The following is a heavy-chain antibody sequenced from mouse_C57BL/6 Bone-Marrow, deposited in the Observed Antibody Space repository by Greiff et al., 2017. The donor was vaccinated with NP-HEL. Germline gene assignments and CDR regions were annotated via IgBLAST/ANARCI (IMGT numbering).Heavy chain of an antibody. CDR1: GFSLTSYG. D-gene: IGHD1-1*01. CDR3: ARKDGSRLFAY. Sequence: VQLQASGPGLVQPSQSLSITCTVSGFSLTSYGVHWVRQSPGKGLEWLGVLWSGGSTDYNAAFISRLSISKDNSKSQVFFKMNSLQADDTAIYYCARKDGSRLFAYWGQGTLVTVSA. V-gene: IGHV2-2*01. J-gene: IGHJ3*01. CDR2: LWSGGST.